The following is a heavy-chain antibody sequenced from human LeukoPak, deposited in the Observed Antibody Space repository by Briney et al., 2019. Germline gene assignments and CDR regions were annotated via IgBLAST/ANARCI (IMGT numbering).Heavy chain of an antibody. CDR2: ISGTSDTT. J-gene: IGHJ3*02. Sequence: GGSLRLSCAASGFIFKNYAMCCVRQAPGKGLEWVSIISGTSDTTRYGDSVRGRFTTSRDNPRNTLYLQMNSLRVDDTAVYYCAKADGTIGGVFDIWGQGTMVTVSS. CDR3: AKADGTIGGVFDI. V-gene: IGHV3-23*01. D-gene: IGHD1-7*01. CDR1: GFIFKNYA.